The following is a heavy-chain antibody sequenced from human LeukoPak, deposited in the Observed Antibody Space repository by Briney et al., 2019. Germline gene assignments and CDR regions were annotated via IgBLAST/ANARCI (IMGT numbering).Heavy chain of an antibody. D-gene: IGHD3-3*01. CDR3: ASPGLRFLEPYYFDY. CDR1: GGSISSYY. Sequence: SETLSLTCTVSGGSISSYYWSWIRQPPGKGLDWIGYIYYSGSTYYNPSLKSRVTISVDTSKNQFSLKLSSVTAADTAVYYCASPGLRFLEPYYFDYWGQGTLVTVSS. CDR2: IYYSGST. J-gene: IGHJ4*02. V-gene: IGHV4-59*08.